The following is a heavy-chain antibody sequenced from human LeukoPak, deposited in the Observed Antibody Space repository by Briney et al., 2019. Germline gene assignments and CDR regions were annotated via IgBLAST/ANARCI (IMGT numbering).Heavy chain of an antibody. V-gene: IGHV1-2*02. J-gene: IGHJ4*02. CDR2: INPNSGGT. D-gene: IGHD5-24*01. CDR1: GYTFTGYY. CDR3: ARDHTSRDGYTSYYFDY. Sequence: ASVKVSCKASGYTFTGYYMHWVRQAPGQGLEWMGWINPNSGGTNYAQKFQGRVTMTRDTSISTAYMELSRLRSDDTAVYYCARDHTSRDGYTSYYFDYWGQGTLVTVSS.